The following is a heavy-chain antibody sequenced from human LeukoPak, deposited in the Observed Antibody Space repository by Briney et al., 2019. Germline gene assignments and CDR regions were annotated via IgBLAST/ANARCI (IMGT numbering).Heavy chain of an antibody. CDR2: IKQDGSEK. CDR3: AGDGAYGSGSPWNFDY. D-gene: IGHD3-10*01. CDR1: GFTFSSYW. Sequence: PGGSLRLSCAASGFTFSSYWMSWVRQAPGKGLEWVANIKQDGSEKYYVDSVKGRFTISRDNAKNSLYLQMNSLRAEDTAVYYCAGDGAYGSGSPWNFDYWGQGTLVTVSS. V-gene: IGHV3-7*01. J-gene: IGHJ4*02.